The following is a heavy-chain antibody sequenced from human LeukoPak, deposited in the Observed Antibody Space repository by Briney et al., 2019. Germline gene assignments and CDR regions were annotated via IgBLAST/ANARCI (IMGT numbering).Heavy chain of an antibody. J-gene: IGHJ5*02. V-gene: IGHV3-66*04. Sequence: GGSLRLSCAASGFTVSSNYMTWVRQAPGKGLEYVSVICSGGGTYYADSVKGRFSISRDNPKSTLYLQMISLRAEDTAVYYCARLVTGTTVVNSGWFDPWGQGTLVTVSS. CDR3: ARLVTGTTVVNSGWFDP. CDR2: ICSGGGT. CDR1: GFTVSSNY. D-gene: IGHD4-23*01.